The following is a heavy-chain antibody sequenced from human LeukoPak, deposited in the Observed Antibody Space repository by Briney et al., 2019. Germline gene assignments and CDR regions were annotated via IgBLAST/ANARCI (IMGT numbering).Heavy chain of an antibody. V-gene: IGHV3-7*01. J-gene: IGHJ6*04. CDR3: AELGITMIGGV. Sequence: GGSLRLSCAASGFTFSSYWTSWVRQAPGKGREWVANIKQDGSEKYYVDSVKGRFTISRDNAKNSLYLQMNSLRAEATAVYYCAELGITMIGGVWGKGTTATISS. CDR2: IKQDGSEK. CDR1: GFTFSSYW. D-gene: IGHD3-10*02.